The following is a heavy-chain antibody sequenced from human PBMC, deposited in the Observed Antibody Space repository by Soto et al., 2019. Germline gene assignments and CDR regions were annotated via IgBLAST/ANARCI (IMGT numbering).Heavy chain of an antibody. D-gene: IGHD4-4*01. CDR2: ISGGGSTT. V-gene: IGHV3-23*01. CDR3: AKDSNKYSSSLRGRYFDY. CDR1: GFPFSTYV. Sequence: GGAQRLSCEASGFPFSTYVMSLVRQAPGKGLEWVSGISGGGSTTFYADSVKGRFTISRDNSKNTLLLQMNSLGAEDTAVYYCAKDSNKYSSSLRGRYFDYWGQGIGVTVSP. J-gene: IGHJ4*02.